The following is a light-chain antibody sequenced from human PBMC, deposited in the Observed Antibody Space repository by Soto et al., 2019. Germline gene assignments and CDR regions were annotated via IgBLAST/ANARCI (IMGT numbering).Light chain of an antibody. CDR2: GAS. CDR3: QQYNNWPRT. CDR1: QSVSSN. J-gene: IGKJ4*02. Sequence: EIVMTQSPATLSVSPGERATLSCRASQSVSSNLAWYQQKLGQAPRLLIYGASTRATGIPARFSGSGSGTEFTLTVSILQSEDSAVYYSQQYNNWPRTFGGGTKVEIK. V-gene: IGKV3-15*01.